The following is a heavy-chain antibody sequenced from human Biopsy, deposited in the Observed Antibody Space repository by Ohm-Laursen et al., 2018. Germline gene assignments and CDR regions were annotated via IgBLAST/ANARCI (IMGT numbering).Heavy chain of an antibody. CDR3: ARVPSTTRSRDY. V-gene: IGHV1-8*01. J-gene: IGHJ4*02. Sequence: VSSVKVSCKASGYTFTSYDINWVRQATGQGLEWMGWMNPNSGNTGHAQKFQGRVTMTRNTSISTAYMELSSLRSEDTAVYYCARVPSTTRSRDYWGQGTLVTVFS. D-gene: IGHD2-2*01. CDR2: MNPNSGNT. CDR1: GYTFTSYD.